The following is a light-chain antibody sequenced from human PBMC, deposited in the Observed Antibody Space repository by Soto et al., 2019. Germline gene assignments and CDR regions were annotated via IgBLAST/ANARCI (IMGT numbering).Light chain of an antibody. Sequence: EAVTTQYPAALSVSPGERATLSCRASQSINSNLAWYQQKPGQAHRLLVYGASTMATGIPARFSGTGSGTEVTLTISSLQSEDFAVYCCQQCNTCPGWTFDQGPYVDIK. J-gene: IGKJ1*01. CDR1: QSINSN. CDR2: GAS. CDR3: QQCNTCPGWT. V-gene: IGKV3-15*01.